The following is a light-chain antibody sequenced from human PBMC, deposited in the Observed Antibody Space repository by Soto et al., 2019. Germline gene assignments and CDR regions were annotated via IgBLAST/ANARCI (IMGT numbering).Light chain of an antibody. J-gene: IGLJ2*01. Sequence: QSVLTQPASVSGSPGQSITIACTGTSSNVGSYNLVSWYQQHPGEAPKLMIYEASKRPSGVSNRFSGSKSGNTASLTISGLQAEDEADYYCCSYAGNDTMIFGGGTKLTVL. CDR3: CSYAGNDTMI. CDR1: SSNVGSYNL. CDR2: EAS. V-gene: IGLV2-23*01.